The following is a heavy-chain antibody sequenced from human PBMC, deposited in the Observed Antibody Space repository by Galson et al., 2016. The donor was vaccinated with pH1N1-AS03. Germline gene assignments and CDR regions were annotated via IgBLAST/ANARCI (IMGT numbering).Heavy chain of an antibody. CDR3: ARERDSSSSSIFVY. Sequence: SVKFSCKASGGTFSTNGFTWVRQAPGQGLEWMGRIIPMLGRGNYAQKFQGRVTIIADISTSTTYMELSNLTSEDTAIYYCARERDSSSSSIFVYWGQGTQVTVAS. CDR2: IIPMLGRG. V-gene: IGHV1-69*04. CDR1: GGTFSTNG. J-gene: IGHJ4*02. D-gene: IGHD6-6*01.